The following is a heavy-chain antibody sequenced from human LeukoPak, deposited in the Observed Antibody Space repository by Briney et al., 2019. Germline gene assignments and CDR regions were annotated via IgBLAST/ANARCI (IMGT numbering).Heavy chain of an antibody. Sequence: SETLSLTCGVSGGSISNTNWWSWVRQPPGQGLEWIGEISLTGLTHYNPSLESRVIMSIDTSRNYLSLELTSVTAADTAMYYCTRESGAFCPFGFWGQGTLVTVSS. CDR1: GGSISNTNW. CDR3: TRESGAFCPFGF. D-gene: IGHD1-26*01. V-gene: IGHV4-4*02. CDR2: ISLTGLT. J-gene: IGHJ4*02.